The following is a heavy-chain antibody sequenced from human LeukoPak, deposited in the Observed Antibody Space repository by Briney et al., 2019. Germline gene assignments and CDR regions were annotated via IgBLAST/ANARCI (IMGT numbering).Heavy chain of an antibody. V-gene: IGHV3-66*01. CDR2: IYSGGST. J-gene: IGHJ5*02. D-gene: IGHD3-22*01. Sequence: GGSLRLSSVASGFTVSRNYMSWVRQAPGKGLEWVSLIYSGGSTYYADSVKGRFTISRDNSKNTSYVQMNSLRAEDTAVYYCAAHSSGYLGWFDPWGQGTLVTVSS. CDR3: AAHSSGYLGWFDP. CDR1: GFTVSRNY.